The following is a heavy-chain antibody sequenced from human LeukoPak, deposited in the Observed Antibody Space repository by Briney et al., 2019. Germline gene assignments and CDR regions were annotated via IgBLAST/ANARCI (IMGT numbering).Heavy chain of an antibody. V-gene: IGHV3-30*02. J-gene: IGHJ3*02. CDR2: IRFVGSNK. D-gene: IGHD1-1*01. Sequence: GGSLRLSGGAPEFTFSSFGMTWVRQAPGKGLEWVAFIRFVGSNKYYADSVKGRFTISRDNSKNTLFLQVNSLRVEDTALYYCVRDDPGVQQERRLSPFDIWGQGTMVTVSS. CDR3: VRDDPGVQQERRLSPFDI. CDR1: EFTFSSFG.